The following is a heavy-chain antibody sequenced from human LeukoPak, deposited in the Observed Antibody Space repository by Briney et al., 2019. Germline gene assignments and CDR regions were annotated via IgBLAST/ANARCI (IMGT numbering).Heavy chain of an antibody. CDR2: IYPGDSDT. V-gene: IGHV5-51*01. Sequence: GESLKISCKGSGYSFTSYWIGWVRQMPGKGLEWMGIIYPGDSDTRYSPSFQGQVTISADKSISTAYLQWSSLKASDTAMYYCARHPSIAARPYYYCYYMDVWGKGTTVTVSS. J-gene: IGHJ6*03. CDR3: ARHPSIAARPYYYCYYMDV. D-gene: IGHD6-6*01. CDR1: GYSFTSYW.